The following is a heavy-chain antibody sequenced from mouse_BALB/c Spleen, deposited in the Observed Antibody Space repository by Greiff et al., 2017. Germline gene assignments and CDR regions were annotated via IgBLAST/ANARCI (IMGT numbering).Heavy chain of an antibody. CDR1: GFNIKDTY. D-gene: IGHD3-1*01. Sequence: VQLQQSGAELVKPGASVKLSCTASGFNIKDTYMHWVKQRPEQGLEWVGRIDPANGNTKYDPKFQGKATITADTSSNTAYLQLSSLTSEDTAVYYCARQLGLPLGYWGQGTSVTVSS. J-gene: IGHJ4*01. V-gene: IGHV14-3*02. CDR3: ARQLGLPLGY. CDR2: IDPANGNT.